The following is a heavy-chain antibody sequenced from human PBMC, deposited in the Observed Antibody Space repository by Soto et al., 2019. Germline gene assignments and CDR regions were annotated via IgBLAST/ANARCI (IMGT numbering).Heavy chain of an antibody. CDR3: ARGGFTMVRGVIGYYYYGMDV. CDR2: IYYSGST. D-gene: IGHD3-10*01. CDR1: GGSISSYY. V-gene: IGHV4-59*01. J-gene: IGHJ6*02. Sequence: SETLSLTCTVSGGSISSYYWSWTRQPPGKGLEWIGYIYYSGSTNYNPSLKSRVTISVDTSKNQFSLKLSSVTAADTAVYYCARGGFTMVRGVIGYYYYGMDVWGQGTTVTVS.